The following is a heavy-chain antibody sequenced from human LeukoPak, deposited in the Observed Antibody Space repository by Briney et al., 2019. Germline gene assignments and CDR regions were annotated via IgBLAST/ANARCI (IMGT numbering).Heavy chain of an antibody. D-gene: IGHD5-18*01. CDR3: AKDYLGGYSYGSPFDF. V-gene: IGHV3-30*02. CDR2: IRYDGGNK. CDR1: GFTFSSYG. J-gene: IGHJ4*02. Sequence: GGSLRLSCAASGFTFSSYGMHWVRQAPGKGLEWVAFIRYDGGNKYYADSVKGRFTISRDNSKNTLYVQMNSLRPEDTAVYYCAKDYLGGYSYGSPFDFWGQGTQVTVSS.